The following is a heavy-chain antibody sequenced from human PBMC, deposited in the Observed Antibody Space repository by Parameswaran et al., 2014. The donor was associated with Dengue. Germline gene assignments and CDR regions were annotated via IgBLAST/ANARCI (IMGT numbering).Heavy chain of an antibody. CDR3: ASPDLKYDILTGSIIGPLDY. CDR2: INPNSGGT. Sequence: WVRQAPGQGLEWMGWINPNSGGTNYAQKFQGRVTMTRDTSISTAYMELSRLRSDDTAVYYCASPDLKYDILTGSIIGPLDYWGQGTLVTVSS. V-gene: IGHV1-2*02. J-gene: IGHJ4*02. D-gene: IGHD3-9*01.